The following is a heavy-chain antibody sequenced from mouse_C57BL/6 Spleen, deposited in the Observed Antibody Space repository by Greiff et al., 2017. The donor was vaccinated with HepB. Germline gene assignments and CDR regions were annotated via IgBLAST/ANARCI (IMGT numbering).Heavy chain of an antibody. CDR1: GYTFTSYW. CDR2: IDPSDSYT. CDR3: ARGELEGY. J-gene: IGHJ2*01. Sequence: VQLQQPGAELVMPGASVKLSCKASGYTFTSYWMHWVKQRPGQGLEWIGEIDPSDSYTNYNQKFKGKSTLTVDKSSSTAYMQLSSLTSEDSAVYYCARGELEGYWGQGTTLTVSS. V-gene: IGHV1-69*01.